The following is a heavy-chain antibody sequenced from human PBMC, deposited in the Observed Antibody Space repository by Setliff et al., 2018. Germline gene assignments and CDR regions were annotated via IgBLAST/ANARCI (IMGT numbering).Heavy chain of an antibody. Sequence: PGGSLRLSCAASGFMFNTYAMSWVRQPPGKGLEWVSSISDTAIGIYYADSVRGRFTISRDNTKKTLYLQMNSLRAEDTAVYYCVKDVVGYRRTWPKRYYFDYWGQGTLVTVSS. D-gene: IGHD5-12*01. CDR3: VKDVVGYRRTWPKRYYFDY. V-gene: IGHV3-23*01. CDR2: ISDTAIGI. CDR1: GFMFNTYA. J-gene: IGHJ4*02.